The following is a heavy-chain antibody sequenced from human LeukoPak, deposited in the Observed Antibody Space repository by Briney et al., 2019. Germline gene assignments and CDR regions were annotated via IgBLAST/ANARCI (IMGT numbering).Heavy chain of an antibody. CDR3: AKDQSSSWAENWFDP. J-gene: IGHJ5*02. D-gene: IGHD6-13*01. Sequence: PGRSLRLSCAASGFTFDDYAMHWVRQAPGKGLEWVSVISGSGGSTYYADSVKGRFTISRDNSKNTLYLQMNSLRAEDTAVYYCAKDQSSSWAENWFDPWGQGTLVIVSS. CDR2: ISGSGGST. V-gene: IGHV3-23*01. CDR1: GFTFDDYA.